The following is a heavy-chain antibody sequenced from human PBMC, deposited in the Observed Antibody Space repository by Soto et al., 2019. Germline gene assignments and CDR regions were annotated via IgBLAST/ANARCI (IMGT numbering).Heavy chain of an antibody. V-gene: IGHV3-11*06. CDR2: ISPKSTYR. D-gene: IGHD2-21*01. CDR3: ARGGGGGLFEH. CDR1: GFPFSDYY. J-gene: IGHJ4*02. Sequence: GGSLRLSCATSGFPFSDYYMSWIRPAPGKGLEWLSHISPKSTYRNYADSVKGRFTISRDNTKSSLFLQMNSLGVEDTAVYYCARGGGGGLFEHWGQGVLVTVSS.